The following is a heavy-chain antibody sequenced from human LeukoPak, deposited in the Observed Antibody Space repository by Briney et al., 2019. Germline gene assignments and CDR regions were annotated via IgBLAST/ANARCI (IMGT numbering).Heavy chain of an antibody. CDR3: ARGHGYNMNLFDC. V-gene: IGHV3-74*01. Sequence: GGSLRLSCAASGFTFSSYWMHWVRQAPGRGLVWVSRINTDGTTTSYADSVKGRFTISRDNAKNTLYLQMNSLRAEDTAVYYCARGHGYNMNLFDCWGQGTQVTVSS. CDR2: INTDGTTT. CDR1: GFTFSSYW. J-gene: IGHJ4*02. D-gene: IGHD5-24*01.